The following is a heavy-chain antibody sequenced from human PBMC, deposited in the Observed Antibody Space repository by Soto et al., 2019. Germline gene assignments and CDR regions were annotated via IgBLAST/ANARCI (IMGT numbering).Heavy chain of an antibody. J-gene: IGHJ4*02. Sequence: GGSLRLSCAASGFTVSSNYMSWVRQAPGKGLEWVSVIYSGGSTYYADSVKGRFTISRHNSKNTLYLQMNSLRAEDTAVYYCAKELYCSGGSCYGFDYWGQGTLVTVSS. CDR2: IYSGGST. CDR3: AKELYCSGGSCYGFDY. D-gene: IGHD2-15*01. V-gene: IGHV3-53*01. CDR1: GFTVSSNY.